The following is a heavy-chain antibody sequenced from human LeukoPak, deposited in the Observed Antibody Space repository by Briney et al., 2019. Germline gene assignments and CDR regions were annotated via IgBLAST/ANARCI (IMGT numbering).Heavy chain of an antibody. V-gene: IGHV3-21*01. D-gene: IGHD2-2*01. Sequence: GGSLRLSCAASGFTFSSYSMNWVRQAPGKGLEWVSSISNSGSSRYYADSVKGRFTISRDNAKNSLYLQMNSLRAEDTAVYYCARDYLVLLAAMWWFDPRGQGTLVTVSS. CDR1: GFTFSSYS. J-gene: IGHJ5*02. CDR3: ARDYLVLLAAMWWFDP. CDR2: ISNSGSSR.